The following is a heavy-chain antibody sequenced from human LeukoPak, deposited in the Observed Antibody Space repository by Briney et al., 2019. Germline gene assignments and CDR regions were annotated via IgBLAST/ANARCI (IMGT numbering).Heavy chain of an antibody. J-gene: IGHJ5*02. CDR2: IKQDGSEK. CDR1: GFTFSSYW. CDR3: AKAMDAIVVVTVIQT. V-gene: IGHV3-7*01. Sequence: GGSLRLSCAASGFTFSSYWMSWVRQAPGKGLEWVANIKQDGSEKYYVDSVKGRFTISRDNAKNSLYLQMNSLRAEDTAVYYCAKAMDAIVVVTVIQTWGQGTLVTVSS. D-gene: IGHD2-21*02.